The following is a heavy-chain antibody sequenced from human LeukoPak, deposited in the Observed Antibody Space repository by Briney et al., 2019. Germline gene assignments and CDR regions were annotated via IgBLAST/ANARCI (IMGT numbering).Heavy chain of an antibody. CDR2: IYYTGST. CDR3: ARNLIPEQLVMNF. V-gene: IGHV4-59*01. CDR1: GGSISNYY. J-gene: IGHJ4*02. D-gene: IGHD6-13*01. Sequence: PSEALSLTCTVSGGSISNYYWNWIRQPPGKGLEWIGYIYYTGSTNYNPSLKSRVTMSVDTSKNQFSLNLKSVTPEDTAVYYCARNLIPEQLVMNFWGQGTLVTVSS.